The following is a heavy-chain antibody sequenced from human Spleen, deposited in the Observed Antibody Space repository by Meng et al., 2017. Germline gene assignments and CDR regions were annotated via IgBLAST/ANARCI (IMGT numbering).Heavy chain of an antibody. D-gene: IGHD5/OR15-5a*01. V-gene: IGHV3-74*03. J-gene: IGHJ4*02. CDR1: GFTSNIYW. Sequence: GGSLKISCAASGFTSNIYWMHWVRQAPGKGLVWVSRISGDGSSTTYADSVKGRFTVSRDNAKNTLYLQMNSLRAEDTAVYFCARRGTGKSTIFDSWGQGTLVTVSS. CDR3: ARRGTGKSTIFDS. CDR2: ISGDGSST.